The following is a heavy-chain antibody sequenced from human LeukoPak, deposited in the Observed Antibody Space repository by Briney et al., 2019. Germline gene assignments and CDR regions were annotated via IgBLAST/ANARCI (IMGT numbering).Heavy chain of an antibody. V-gene: IGHV1-18*01. CDR3: ARDVGSELLWYGELPYYYYYGMDA. CDR1: GYTFTSYG. CDR2: ISAYNGNT. J-gene: IGHJ6*02. Sequence: ASVKVSCKASGYTFTSYGISGVRQAPGQGLEWMGWISAYNGNTNYAQKLQGRVTMTTDTSTSTAYMELRSLRSDDTAVYYCARDVGSELLWYGELPYYYYYGMDAWGQGTTVTVSS. D-gene: IGHD3-10*01.